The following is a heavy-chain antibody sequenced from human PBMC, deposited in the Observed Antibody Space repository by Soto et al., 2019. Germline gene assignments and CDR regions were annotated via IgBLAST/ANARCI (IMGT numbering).Heavy chain of an antibody. V-gene: IGHV3-23*01. CDR2: ISGSGDAT. CDR1: GFTFNDYD. J-gene: IGHJ6*02. CDR3: AKVRGHYYYGMDV. Sequence: EVHLMESGGGLVQPGGSLRLSCAASGFTFNDYDMNWVRQAPGKGLEWVSSISGSGDATYYAGSLKGRFTISRDISKNTLYLQMTSLRAEDTAVYYCAKVRGHYYYGMDVWGQGTTVTVSS.